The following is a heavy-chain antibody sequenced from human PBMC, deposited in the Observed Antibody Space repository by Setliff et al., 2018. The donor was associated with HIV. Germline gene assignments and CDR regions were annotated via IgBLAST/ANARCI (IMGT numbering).Heavy chain of an antibody. J-gene: IGHJ4*02. CDR1: GFTFSSYE. D-gene: IGHD1-7*01. CDR2: ITGSSDTI. V-gene: IGHV3-48*03. Sequence: GGSLRLSCAASGFTFSSYETDWFRQAPEKGLEWVSYITGSSDTIYYADSVKGRFTISRDNAKNSLYLQMNTLRAEDTAVYYCAREGITGTTLHPYWGQGTLVTVSS. CDR3: AREGITGTTLHPY.